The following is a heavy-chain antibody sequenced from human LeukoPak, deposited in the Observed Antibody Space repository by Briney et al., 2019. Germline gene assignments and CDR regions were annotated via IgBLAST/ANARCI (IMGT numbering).Heavy chain of an antibody. D-gene: IGHD3-10*02. CDR1: GFTFSSYA. J-gene: IGHJ6*04. Sequence: GGSLRLSCAASGFTFSSYAMNWVRQAPGKGLEWVSAITGSGGRTYYADSVKGRFTISRDNAKNSLYLQMNSLRAEDTAVYYCAELGITMIGGVWGKGTTVTISS. V-gene: IGHV3-23*01. CDR2: ITGSGGRT. CDR3: AELGITMIGGV.